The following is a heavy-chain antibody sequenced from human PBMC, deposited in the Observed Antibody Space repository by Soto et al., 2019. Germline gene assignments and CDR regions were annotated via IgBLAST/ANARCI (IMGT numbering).Heavy chain of an antibody. Sequence: SETLSLSCTVSGGSIKSYYWSWIRQSPGKGLEWIGYIFYSGSTKYNPSLQSRVLISIDTSNNQFSLKLSSVTAADTAVYYCARISDSSRLIFAYWAQGTLVTVSS. J-gene: IGHJ4*02. CDR2: IFYSGST. D-gene: IGHD3-22*01. V-gene: IGHV4-59*01. CDR1: GGSIKSYY. CDR3: ARISDSSRLIFAY.